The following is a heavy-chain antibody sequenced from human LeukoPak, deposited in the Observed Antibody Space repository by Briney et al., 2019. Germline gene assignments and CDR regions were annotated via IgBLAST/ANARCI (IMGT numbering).Heavy chain of an antibody. J-gene: IGHJ4*02. CDR1: GYSISSGYY. CDR3: ARAVGTSRNFFDY. CDR2: IYHSGST. V-gene: IGHV4-38-2*02. Sequence: SETLSLTCTVSGYSISSGYYWGWIRQPPGKGLEWIGSIYHSGSTYYNPSLKSRVTISVDTAKRQFSLKLISVTAADTALYYCARAVGTSRNFFDYWGQGTLVTVSS. D-gene: IGHD4-23*01.